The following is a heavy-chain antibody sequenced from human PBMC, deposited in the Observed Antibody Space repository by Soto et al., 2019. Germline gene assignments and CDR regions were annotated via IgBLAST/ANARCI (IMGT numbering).Heavy chain of an antibody. CDR2: IIPIFGTE. D-gene: IGHD2-15*01. CDR1: EGTFSSYA. V-gene: IGHV1-69*12. CDR3: ARGSRYCSGGSCYFLPGIDY. J-gene: IGHJ4*02. Sequence: QVQLVQSGAEVKKPGSSVKVSCKASEGTFSSYAISWVRQAPGQGLEWMGGIIPIFGTENYAQKFQGRVAISGDEATSTACTERSSRRSEDTAVYYCARGSRYCSGGSCYFLPGIDYWGQGTLVTVSS.